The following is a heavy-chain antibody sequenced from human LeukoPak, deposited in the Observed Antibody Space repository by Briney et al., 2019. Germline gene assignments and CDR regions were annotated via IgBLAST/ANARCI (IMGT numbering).Heavy chain of an antibody. CDR3: ARGRSGGSCYSGPWWCYYYGMDV. J-gene: IGHJ6*04. CDR2: IYYSGST. D-gene: IGHD2-15*01. V-gene: IGHV4-59*12. Sequence: PSETLSLTCTVSGGSISSYYWSWIRQPPGKGLEWIGYIYYSGSTNYNPSLKSRVTISVDTSKNQFSLKLSSVTAADTAVYYCARGRSGGSCYSGPWWCYYYGMDVWGKGTTVTVSS. CDR1: GGSISSYY.